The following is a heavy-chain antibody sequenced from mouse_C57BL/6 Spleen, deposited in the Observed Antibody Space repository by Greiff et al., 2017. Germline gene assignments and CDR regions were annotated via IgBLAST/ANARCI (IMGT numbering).Heavy chain of an antibody. CDR3: ARGDEDYFDY. CDR1: GFTFSDYG. Sequence: EVQLVESGGGLVKPGGSLKLSCAASGFTFSDYGMHWVRQAPEKGLEWVAYISSGSGTIYYAHTVKGRFILSRDNAKNTQFLQRTSLRSEDTAMYYCARGDEDYFDYWGQGTTLTVSS. CDR2: ISSGSGTI. J-gene: IGHJ2*01. V-gene: IGHV5-17*01.